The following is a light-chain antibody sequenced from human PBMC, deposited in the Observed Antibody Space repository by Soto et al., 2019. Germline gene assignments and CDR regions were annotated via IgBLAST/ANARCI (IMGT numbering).Light chain of an antibody. J-gene: IGKJ2*01. CDR1: QSVSSSY. Sequence: EIVLTQSPGTLSLSPGERATLSCRASQSVSSSYLAWYQQKPGQAPRLLISGAFRRATGIPDRFSGSGSGTDFTLTIRRLEPEDFAVYYCQQYGSSPYTFGQGTKLEIK. CDR3: QQYGSSPYT. V-gene: IGKV3-20*01. CDR2: GAF.